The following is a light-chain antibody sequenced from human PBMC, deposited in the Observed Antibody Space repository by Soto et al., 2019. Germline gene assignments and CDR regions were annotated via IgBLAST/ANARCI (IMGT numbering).Light chain of an antibody. Sequence: DIQMTQSPSSVSASVGDRVTITCRTNQGISNWLTWYQQKPGKAPTLLIYAASKLQSVVPSRFSGTASGTDFTLTISSLQPEDFATYYCQKANSLPYVFGPGTKLEIK. CDR1: QGISNW. CDR3: QKANSLPYV. J-gene: IGKJ2*01. CDR2: AAS. V-gene: IGKV1-12*02.